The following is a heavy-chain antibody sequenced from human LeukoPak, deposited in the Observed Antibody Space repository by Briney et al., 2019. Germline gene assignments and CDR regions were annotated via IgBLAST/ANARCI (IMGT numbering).Heavy chain of an antibody. Sequence: ASVKVSCKASGYTFTSYDINWVRQATGQGLEWMGWMNPNSGNTGYAQKFQGRVTMTRNTSISTAYMELSSLGSEDTAVYYCASPSIATPGFSSWGQGTLVTVSS. V-gene: IGHV1-8*01. CDR3: ASPSIATPGFSS. CDR1: GYTFTSYD. CDR2: MNPNSGNT. J-gene: IGHJ5*02. D-gene: IGHD6-13*01.